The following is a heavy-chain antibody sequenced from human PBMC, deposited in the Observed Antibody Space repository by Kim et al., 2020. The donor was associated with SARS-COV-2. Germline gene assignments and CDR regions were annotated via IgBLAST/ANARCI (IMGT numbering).Heavy chain of an antibody. CDR2: ISGSGVTT. CDR3: AKDGKEAQVVQRATYGMDV. D-gene: IGHD6-6*01. V-gene: IGHV3-23*01. Sequence: GGSLRLSCAASGFTFSSCAMSWVRQAPGKGLEWVSAISGSGVTTYYVGSVKGRFTISRDNSKNTLYLQMNSLRAEDTAVYYCAKDGKEAQVVQRATYGMDVWGPGTTVTVSS. CDR1: GFTFSSCA. J-gene: IGHJ6*02.